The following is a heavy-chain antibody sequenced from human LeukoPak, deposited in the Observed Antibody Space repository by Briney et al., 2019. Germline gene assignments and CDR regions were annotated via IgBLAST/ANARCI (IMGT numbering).Heavy chain of an antibody. J-gene: IGHJ4*02. CDR3: ARIFIRNGYSSYFDC. CDR2: VYQSGPT. Sequence: SETLSLTCTVSGFSISSGHYWGWVRQPPGAGLEWIGSVYQSGPTYYNPSLKSRVTTSVDMSKNQSSLRLRPVTAAETAVYYCARIFIRNGYSSYFDCWGQGTLVTVSS. D-gene: IGHD5-18*01. V-gene: IGHV4-38-2*02. CDR1: GFSISSGHY.